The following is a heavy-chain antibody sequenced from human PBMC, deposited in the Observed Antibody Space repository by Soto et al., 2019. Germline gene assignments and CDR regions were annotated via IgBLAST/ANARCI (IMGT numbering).Heavy chain of an antibody. V-gene: IGHV3-30*18. CDR2: ISYDGSNK. D-gene: IGHD6-6*01. J-gene: IGHJ6*02. CDR3: AKDLIIEYSRLGYYYGMDG. CDR1: GFTFSSYG. Sequence: GGSLRLSCAASGFTFSSYGMHWVRQAPGKGLEWVAVISYDGSNKYYADSVKGRFTISRDNSKNTLYLQMNSLRAEDTAVYYCAKDLIIEYSRLGYYYGMDGWGQGNTVTVSS.